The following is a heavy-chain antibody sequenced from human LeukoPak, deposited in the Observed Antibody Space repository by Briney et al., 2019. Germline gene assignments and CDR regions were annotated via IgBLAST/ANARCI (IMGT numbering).Heavy chain of an antibody. CDR3: ARQIVRYYDY. Sequence: SETLSLTCIVSGGSISSSSYYWGWIRQPPGKGLEWIGSIYYSGSTYYNPSLKSRVTISVDTSKNQFSLKLSSVTAADTAVYYCARQIVRYYDYWGQGTLVTVSS. CDR2: IYYSGST. J-gene: IGHJ4*02. D-gene: IGHD3-9*01. V-gene: IGHV4-39*01. CDR1: GGSISSSSYY.